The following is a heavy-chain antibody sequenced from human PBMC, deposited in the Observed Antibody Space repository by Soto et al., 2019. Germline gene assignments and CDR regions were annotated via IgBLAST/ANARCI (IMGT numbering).Heavy chain of an antibody. CDR2: ISYDGSNK. V-gene: IGHV3-30-3*01. J-gene: IGHJ3*02. CDR1: GFTFSSYA. CDR3: ARDVSSSGYETNDAFDI. D-gene: IGHD6-13*01. Sequence: QVQLVESGGGVVQPGRSLRLSCAASGFTFSSYAMHWVRQAPGKGLEWVAVISYDGSNKYYADSVKGRFTISRDNSMNTRYLQITSLRAEDTAVYYCARDVSSSGYETNDAFDIWGQGTMVTVSS.